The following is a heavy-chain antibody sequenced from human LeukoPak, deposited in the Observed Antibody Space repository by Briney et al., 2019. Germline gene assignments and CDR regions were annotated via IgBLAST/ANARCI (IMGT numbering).Heavy chain of an antibody. V-gene: IGHV4-39*07. CDR3: ARVTPVATIKRYYFDY. CDR2: IYYSGST. CDR1: GGSISSSSYY. Sequence: SETLSLTCTVSGGSISSSSYYWGWIRQPPGKGLEWIGSIYYSGSTYYNPSLKSRVTISVDTSKNQFSLKLSSVTAADTAVYYCARVTPVATIKRYYFDYWGQGTLVTVSS. D-gene: IGHD5-24*01. J-gene: IGHJ4*02.